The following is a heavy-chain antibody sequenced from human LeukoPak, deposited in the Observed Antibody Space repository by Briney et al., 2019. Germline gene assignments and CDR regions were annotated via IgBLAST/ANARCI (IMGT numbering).Heavy chain of an antibody. V-gene: IGHV3-11*06. D-gene: IGHD6-13*01. J-gene: IGHJ6*04. CDR1: GFTFSDYY. CDR3: ARERSWGSSWFYGMDV. Sequence: GGSLRLSCAASGFTFSDYYMSWIRQAPGKGLEWVSSISSSSSYIYYADSVKGRFTISRDNAKNSLYLQMNSLRAEDTAVYYCARERSWGSSWFYGMDVWGKGTTVTVSS. CDR2: ISSSSSYI.